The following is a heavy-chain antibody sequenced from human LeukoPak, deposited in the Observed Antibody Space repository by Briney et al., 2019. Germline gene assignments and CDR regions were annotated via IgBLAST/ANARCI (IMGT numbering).Heavy chain of an antibody. D-gene: IGHD2-8*01. CDR1: GFSFSAYA. CDR3: VSRYAIFGTAFDF. J-gene: IGHJ4*02. Sequence: GGSLRLSCSGSGFSFSAYAMHWVRQAPGKGLEYVSAISSNGRSTYYADSVKGRFTISRDYSKHTLFLQMSSLRAEDTAVYYCVSRYAIFGTAFDFWGQGTLVTVSS. CDR2: ISSNGRST. V-gene: IGHV3-64D*09.